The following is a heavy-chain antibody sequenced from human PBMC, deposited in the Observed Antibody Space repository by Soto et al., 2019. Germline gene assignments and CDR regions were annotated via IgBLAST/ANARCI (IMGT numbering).Heavy chain of an antibody. D-gene: IGHD5-12*01. Sequence: QVQLVESGGGVVQPGRSLRLSCAASGFTFSSYGMHWVRQAPGKGLEWVAVISYDGSNKYYADSVKGRFTISRDNSKNTLYLQMNSLRAEDTDVYYCAKDTIVATITFHGMDVWGQGTTVTVSS. V-gene: IGHV3-30*18. J-gene: IGHJ6*02. CDR3: AKDTIVATITFHGMDV. CDR2: ISYDGSNK. CDR1: GFTFSSYG.